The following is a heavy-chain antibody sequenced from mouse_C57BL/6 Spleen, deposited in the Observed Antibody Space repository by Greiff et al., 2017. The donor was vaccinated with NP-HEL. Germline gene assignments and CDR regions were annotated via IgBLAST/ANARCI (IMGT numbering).Heavy chain of an antibody. CDR2: ILPGSGST. CDR3: ARGGSACVAY. Sequence: QVQLKESGAELMKPGASVKLSCKATGYTFTGYWIEWVKQRPGHGLEWIGEILPGSGSTTYNEKFKVKATFTADTTSYPAYMQLSSLATEDSAIYYCARGGSACVAYWGQGTLVTVSA. V-gene: IGHV1-9*01. CDR1: GYTFTGYW. J-gene: IGHJ3*01.